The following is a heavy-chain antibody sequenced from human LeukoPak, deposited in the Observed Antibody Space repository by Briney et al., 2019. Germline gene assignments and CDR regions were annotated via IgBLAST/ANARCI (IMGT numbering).Heavy chain of an antibody. CDR1: GFTFSSYA. V-gene: IGHV3-23*01. CDR3: ANTDYGDYGDY. Sequence: SGGSLRLSCAASGFTFSSYAMSWVRQAPGKVLEWVSAISGSGGSTYYADSVKGRFTISRDNSKNTLYLQMNSLRAEDTAVYYCANTDYGDYGDYWGQGTLVTVSS. J-gene: IGHJ4*02. CDR2: ISGSGGST. D-gene: IGHD4-17*01.